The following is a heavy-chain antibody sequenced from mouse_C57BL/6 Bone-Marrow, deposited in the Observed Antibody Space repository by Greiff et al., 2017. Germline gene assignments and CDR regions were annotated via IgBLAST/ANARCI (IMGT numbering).Heavy chain of an antibody. J-gene: IGHJ1*03. CDR1: GFTFTDYY. Sequence: VPLKQSGPVLVKPGPSVKISCKASGFTFTDYYMHWVKQSHGKSLEWIGLVYPYNGGTSSNQKFKGKATLTVATSSSTAYMELNSLTSEDSAVYYCARTPSRYGSWYWYVDVWGTGTTVTVSS. V-gene: IGHV1-36*01. CDR2: VYPYNGGT. D-gene: IGHD1-1*01. CDR3: ARTPSRYGSWYWYVDV.